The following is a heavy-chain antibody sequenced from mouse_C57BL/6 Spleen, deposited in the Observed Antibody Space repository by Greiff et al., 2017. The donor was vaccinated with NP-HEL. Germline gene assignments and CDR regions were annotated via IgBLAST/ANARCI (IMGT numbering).Heavy chain of an antibody. V-gene: IGHV1-39*01. CDR3: AREITTVVARYFDV. Sequence: QLQESGPELVKPGASVKISCKASGYSFTDYNMNWVKQSNGKSLEWIGVINPNYGTTSYNQKFKGKATLTVDQSSSTAYMQLNSLTSEDSAVYYCAREITTVVARYFDVWGTGTTVTVSS. D-gene: IGHD1-1*01. CDR1: GYSFTDYN. CDR2: INPNYGTT. J-gene: IGHJ1*03.